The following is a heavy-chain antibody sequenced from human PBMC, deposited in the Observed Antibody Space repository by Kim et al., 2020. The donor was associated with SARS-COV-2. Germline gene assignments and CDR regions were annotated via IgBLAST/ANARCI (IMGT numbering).Heavy chain of an antibody. Sequence: NDAQKFQGRVTITADESTSTAYMELSSLRSEDTAVYYCARGYDSSGYFDYWGQGTLVTVSS. J-gene: IGHJ4*02. D-gene: IGHD3-22*01. V-gene: IGHV1-69*01. CDR3: ARGYDSSGYFDY.